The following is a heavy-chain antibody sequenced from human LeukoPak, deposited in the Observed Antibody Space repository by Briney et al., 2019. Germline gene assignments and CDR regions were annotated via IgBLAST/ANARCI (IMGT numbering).Heavy chain of an antibody. V-gene: IGHV3-23*01. J-gene: IGHJ6*02. CDR2: ISGSGGST. CDR1: GFTFSSYA. CDR3: ARDLIATTARLFYYGMDV. D-gene: IGHD6-13*01. Sequence: GGSLRLSCAASGFTFSSYAMSWVRQAPGKGLEWVSAISGSGGSTYYADSVKGRFTISRDNSKNTLYLQMNSLRAGDTAVYYCARDLIATTARLFYYGMDVWGQGTTVTVYS.